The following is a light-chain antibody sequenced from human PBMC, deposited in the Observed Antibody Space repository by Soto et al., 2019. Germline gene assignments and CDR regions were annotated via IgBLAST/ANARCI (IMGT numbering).Light chain of an antibody. CDR3: QSFDSSLSSVI. Sequence: QSVLTQPPSVSGAPGQRVTISCSGSKSNIGAGYDVHWYQQLPGSAPKLLIYGNTNRPSGVPDRFSGSKSGTSASLAVTGLQAEDEADYYCQSFDSSLSSVIFGGGTQLNVL. CDR1: KSNIGAGYD. CDR2: GNT. J-gene: IGLJ2*01. V-gene: IGLV1-40*01.